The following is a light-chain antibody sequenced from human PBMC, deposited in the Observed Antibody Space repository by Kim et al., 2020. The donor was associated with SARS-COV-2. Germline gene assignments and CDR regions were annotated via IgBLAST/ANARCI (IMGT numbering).Light chain of an antibody. CDR2: GAS. CDR3: QQYGSSPRT. CDR1: QSVSNNY. V-gene: IGKV3-20*01. J-gene: IGKJ2*01. Sequence: EIVLTQSPGTLSLSPGERVTLSCRASQSVSNNYLAWYQQKPGQAPRLLIYGASSRASGIPDRFSGSGSGTDFTLTISRLEPEDFAVYYCQQYGSSPRTFGQGTKLEI.